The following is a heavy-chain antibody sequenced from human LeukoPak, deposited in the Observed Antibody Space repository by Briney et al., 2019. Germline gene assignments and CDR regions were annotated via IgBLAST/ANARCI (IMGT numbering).Heavy chain of an antibody. CDR3: ARHGTSNYYYYAMDV. J-gene: IGHJ6*02. CDR1: GGSISSYY. CDR2: IYYSGST. Sequence: AETLSLTCTVSGGSISSYYWSWIRQPPGKGLGWIGYIYYSGSTNYNPSLKSRVTILVDTSKNQFSLKLSSVTAADTAVYYCARHGTSNYYYYAMDVWGQGTTVTVSS. V-gene: IGHV4-59*01.